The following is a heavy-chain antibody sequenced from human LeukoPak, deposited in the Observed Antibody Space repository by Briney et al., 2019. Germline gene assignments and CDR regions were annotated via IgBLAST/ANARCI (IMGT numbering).Heavy chain of an antibody. J-gene: IGHJ6*03. V-gene: IGHV4-4*02. CDR1: GASISNTDW. CDR2: IYHSGTT. D-gene: IGHD3-3*01. CDR3: ARSGVVSYYYMDV. Sequence: PSETLSLTCAVSGASISNTDWWSWVRQPPGKGLEWIGEIYHSGTTNYNPSLKSRVTISVDKSKNQFSLKLSSVTAADTAVYYCARSGVVSYYYMDVWGKGTTVTISS.